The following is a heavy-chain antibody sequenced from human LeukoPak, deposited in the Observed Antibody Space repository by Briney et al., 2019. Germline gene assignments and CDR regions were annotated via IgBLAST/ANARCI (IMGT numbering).Heavy chain of an antibody. V-gene: IGHV1-2*06. CDR3: ARHYYGSGTYYHFDS. CDR1: GYTFTGYY. D-gene: IGHD3-10*01. J-gene: IGHJ4*02. Sequence: ASVKVSCKASGYTFTGYYMHWVRQAPGQGLEWMGRINPNNGDTNFAQKFQGRVTMTRDTSISTAYMELSRLRSDDTAVYYCARHYYGSGTYYHFDSWGQGTLVTVSS. CDR2: INPNNGDT.